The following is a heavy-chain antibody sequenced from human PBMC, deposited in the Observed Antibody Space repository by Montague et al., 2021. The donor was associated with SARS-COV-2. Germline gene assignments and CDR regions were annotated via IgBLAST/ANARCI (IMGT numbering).Heavy chain of an antibody. D-gene: IGHD2/OR15-2a*01. CDR1: GYTFTSYD. CDR3: ARADRLEDLNDVIPYYYYGMDV. Sequence: VRVSCTASGYTFTSYDINWVRQATGQGLEWMGWVSPNSGNTGYAQKFQGRVTMTRNTSISTAYMELSSLRSEDTAVYYCARADRLEDLNDVIPYYYYGMDVWGQGTTVTVSS. J-gene: IGHJ6*02. V-gene: IGHV1-8*02. CDR2: VSPNSGNT.